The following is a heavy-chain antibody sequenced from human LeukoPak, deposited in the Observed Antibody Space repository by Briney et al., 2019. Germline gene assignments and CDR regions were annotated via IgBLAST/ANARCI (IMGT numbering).Heavy chain of an antibody. V-gene: IGHV4-39*01. J-gene: IGHJ2*01. Sequence: SETLSLTCTVSGGSISSDTYYWSWIRQPPGKGLEWIGSIYYSGTTYYNPSLKSRVTISVDTSKNQFSLSLTSVTAADTAMFYWARRRLDVSASNRYFDLWGRGTLVTVSS. CDR2: IYYSGTT. CDR1: GGSISSDTYY. D-gene: IGHD1-14*01. CDR3: ARRRLDVSASNRYFDL.